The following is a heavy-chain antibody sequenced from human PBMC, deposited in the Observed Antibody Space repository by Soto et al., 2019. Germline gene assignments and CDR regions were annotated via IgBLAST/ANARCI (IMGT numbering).Heavy chain of an antibody. CDR3: AREGDQLLVFRAFDI. J-gene: IGHJ3*02. Sequence: ETLSLTCTVSGGSISSYYWSWIRQPPGKGLEWIGYIYYSGSTYYNPSLKSRVTISVDTSKNQFSLKLISVTAADTAVYYCAREGDQLLVFRAFDIWGQGTMVTVSS. D-gene: IGHD2-2*01. V-gene: IGHV4-59*12. CDR2: IYYSGST. CDR1: GGSISSYY.